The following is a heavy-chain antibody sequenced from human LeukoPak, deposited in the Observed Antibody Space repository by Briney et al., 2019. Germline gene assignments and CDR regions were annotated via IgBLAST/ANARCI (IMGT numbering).Heavy chain of an antibody. CDR3: ARQESQYQLLPSYYYYGMDV. D-gene: IGHD2-2*01. CDR1: GGSISMSCYY. V-gene: IGHV4-39*01. CDR2: IYYNEST. Sequence: SETLSLTCTVSGGSISMSCYYWGWIRQPPGKGLERFVRIYYNESTYYNPSLKSRVTISVDTSKSQFSLKLGSVTAADTAVYYCARQESQYQLLPSYYYYGMDVWGQGTTVTVSS. J-gene: IGHJ6*02.